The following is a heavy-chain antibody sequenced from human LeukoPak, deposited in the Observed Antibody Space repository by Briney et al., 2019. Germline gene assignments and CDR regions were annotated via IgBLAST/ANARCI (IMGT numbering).Heavy chain of an antibody. V-gene: IGHV4-30-2*01. J-gene: IGHJ3*02. CDR3: ARAEMGGYCSGGSCYPPVYAFDI. D-gene: IGHD2-15*01. CDR2: IYHSGST. CDR1: GGSISSGGYY. Sequence: PSETLSLTCTVSGGSISSGGYYWSWIRQPPGKGLEWIGYIYHSGSTYYNPSLKSRVTISVDRSKNQFSLKLSSVTAADTAVYYCARAEMGGYCSGGSCYPPVYAFDIWGQGTMVTVSS.